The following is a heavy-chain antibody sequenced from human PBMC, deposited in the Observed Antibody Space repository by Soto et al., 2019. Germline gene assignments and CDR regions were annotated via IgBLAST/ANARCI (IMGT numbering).Heavy chain of an antibody. CDR2: IKTDGSDK. CDR1: GFTFNNYW. CDR3: AVVNGLGSFGP. J-gene: IGHJ5*02. V-gene: IGHV3-7*03. Sequence: EVQLVESGGDLVQPGGSLRLSCVASGFTFNNYWMGWVRQAPGKGLEWVANIKTDGSDKYYVDSVKGRFTISRDNGKNSLYLQMSRVADEATAIYYCAVVNGLGSFGPWGQGTVVTVSS. D-gene: IGHD2-8*01.